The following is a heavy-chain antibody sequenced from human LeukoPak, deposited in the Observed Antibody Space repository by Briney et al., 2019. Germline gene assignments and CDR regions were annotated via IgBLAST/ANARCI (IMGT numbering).Heavy chain of an antibody. CDR2: IYPGDSDT. J-gene: IGHJ5*02. Sequence: GESLKISCKGSGYSFTSYWIGWVRQMPGKGLEWMGIIYPGDSDTRYSPSFQGQVTISADKSISTAYLQWSSLKASDSAIYYCARYNSAGTGNVWFDPWGQGTLVTVSS. CDR1: GYSFTSYW. V-gene: IGHV5-51*01. D-gene: IGHD6-13*01. CDR3: ARYNSAGTGNVWFDP.